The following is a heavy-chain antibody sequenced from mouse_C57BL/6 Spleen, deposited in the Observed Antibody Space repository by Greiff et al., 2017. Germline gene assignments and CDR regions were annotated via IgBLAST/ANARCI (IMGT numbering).Heavy chain of an antibody. CDR3: ARSPTMITTGYYYAMDY. J-gene: IGHJ4*01. Sequence: EVQVVESGGGLVQPGGSLSLSCAASGFTFTDYYMSWVRQPPGKALEWLGFIRNKANGYTTEYSASVKGRFTISRDNSQSILYLQMNALRAEDSATYYCARSPTMITTGYYYAMDYWGQGTSVTVSS. CDR2: IRNKANGYTT. V-gene: IGHV7-3*01. D-gene: IGHD2-4*01. CDR1: GFTFTDYY.